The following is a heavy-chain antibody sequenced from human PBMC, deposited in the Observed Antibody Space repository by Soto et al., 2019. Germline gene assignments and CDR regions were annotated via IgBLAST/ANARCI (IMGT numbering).Heavy chain of an antibody. Sequence: QVQLVQSGAEVKKPGSSVKVSCKASGGTFSSYAISWVRQAPGQGLEWMGGIIPIFGTANYAQKFQGRVTITADKSTSTAYMELSSLRSEDTAVYYCSRNIVVVPIYYYGMDVCGQGTTVTVSS. J-gene: IGHJ6*02. V-gene: IGHV1-69*06. D-gene: IGHD2-2*01. CDR2: IIPIFGTA. CDR1: GGTFSSYA. CDR3: SRNIVVVPIYYYGMDV.